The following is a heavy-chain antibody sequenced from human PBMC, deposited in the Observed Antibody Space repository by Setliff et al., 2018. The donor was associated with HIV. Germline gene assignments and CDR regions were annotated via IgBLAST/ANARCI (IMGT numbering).Heavy chain of an antibody. D-gene: IGHD4-17*01. CDR1: GYSISSGYY. CDR2: IYHSGTT. J-gene: IGHJ4*02. CDR3: ARVRQVSDYGDYDYYFDY. V-gene: IGHV4-38-2*01. Sequence: KPSETLSLTCAVSGYSISSGYYWGWIRQPPGKGLEWVGSIYHSGTTYYNPSLKSRVTISVDTSKNQFSLKLSSVTAADTAVYYCARVRQVSDYGDYDYYFDYWGQGALVTVSS.